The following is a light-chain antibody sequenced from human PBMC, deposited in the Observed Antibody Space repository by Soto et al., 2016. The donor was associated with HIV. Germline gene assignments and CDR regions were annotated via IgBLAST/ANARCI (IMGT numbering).Light chain of an antibody. V-gene: IGKV1-27*01. J-gene: IGKJ4*01. CDR3: QQLNTYPRALT. CDR2: AAS. CDR1: QPIGNY. Sequence: DIQLIQSPSSLSASVGDRVTISCRASQPIGNYVAWYQQQPGKVPKLLIYAASTLQSGVPSRFRGSGSGTDFALTISSLQPEDIATYYCQQLNTYPRALTFGGGTKVEIK.